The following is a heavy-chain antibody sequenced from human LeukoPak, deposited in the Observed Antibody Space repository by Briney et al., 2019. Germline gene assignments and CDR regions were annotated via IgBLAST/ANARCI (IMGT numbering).Heavy chain of an antibody. Sequence: ASVKVSCKASGGTFSSYAISWVRQAPGQGLEWMGWISAYNGNTNYAQKLQGRVTMTTDTSTSTAYMELRSLRSDDTAVYYCARELLWFGARVYGMDVWGQGTTVTVSS. D-gene: IGHD3-10*01. CDR1: GGTFSSYA. CDR2: ISAYNGNT. J-gene: IGHJ6*02. CDR3: ARELLWFGARVYGMDV. V-gene: IGHV1-18*01.